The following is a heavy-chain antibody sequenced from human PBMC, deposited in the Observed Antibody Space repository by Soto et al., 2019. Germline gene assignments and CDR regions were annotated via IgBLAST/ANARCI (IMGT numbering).Heavy chain of an antibody. V-gene: IGHV1-18*01. CDR1: GFPFSTFC. CDR3: ARSGRVTIFGVVTPYYYYGMDV. J-gene: IGHJ6*02. CDR2: ISAYNGNT. D-gene: IGHD3-3*01. Sequence: GAPVKGSCKGFGFPFSTFCFSWVRKAPGQRLEGVGWISAYNGNTNYAQKLQGRVTMTTDTSTSTAYMELRSLRSDDTAVYYCARSGRVTIFGVVTPYYYYGMDVWGQGTTVTVSS.